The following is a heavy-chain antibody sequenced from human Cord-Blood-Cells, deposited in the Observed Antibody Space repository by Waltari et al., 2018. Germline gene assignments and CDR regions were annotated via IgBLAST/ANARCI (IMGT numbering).Heavy chain of an antibody. CDR2: INPNSGGT. Sequence: QVQLVQSGAEVKKPGASVKVSCKASGYTFTGYYMHWVRPDPGQGLEWMGWINPNSGGTNYAQKFQGRVTMTRDTSISTAYMELSRLRSDDTAVYYCAREVTITMVRGVNPFDYWGQGTLVTVSS. CDR1: GYTFTGYY. CDR3: AREVTITMVRGVNPFDY. V-gene: IGHV1-2*02. D-gene: IGHD3-10*01. J-gene: IGHJ4*02.